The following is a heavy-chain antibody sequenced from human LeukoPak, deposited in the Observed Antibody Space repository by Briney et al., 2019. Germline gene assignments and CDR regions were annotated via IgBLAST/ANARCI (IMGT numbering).Heavy chain of an antibody. J-gene: IGHJ4*02. Sequence: GGSLRLSCAASGFTVSSSYISWVRQAPGKGLEWVSAIYSGGTTYYADSVRGRFTISRDNSRDTLFLHMSSLRAEDTAIYFCVYYDSSGYYYGRLRYWGQGTPVTVSS. CDR1: GFTVSSSY. CDR2: IYSGGTT. V-gene: IGHV3-53*01. CDR3: VYYDSSGYYYGRLRY. D-gene: IGHD3-22*01.